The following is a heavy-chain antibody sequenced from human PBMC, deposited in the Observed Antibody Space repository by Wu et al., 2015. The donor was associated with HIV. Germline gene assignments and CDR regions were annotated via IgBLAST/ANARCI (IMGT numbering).Heavy chain of an antibody. J-gene: IGHJ3*02. CDR3: AKLWSSAWDGVDI. Sequence: QVQLVQSGAEVKKPGASMKVSCKASGYTFNDFYIYWVRQAPGQGLEWVGWINPKSGNRQYAQVFQGRVTLTRDTSISTAYMELSRLRSDDTAVYYCAKLWSSAWDGVDIWGQGTSGHRLF. V-gene: IGHV1-2*02. CDR2: INPKSGNR. D-gene: IGHD6-19*01. CDR1: GYTFNDFY.